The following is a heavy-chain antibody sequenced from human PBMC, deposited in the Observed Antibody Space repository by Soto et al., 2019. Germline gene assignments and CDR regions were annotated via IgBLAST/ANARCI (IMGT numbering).Heavy chain of an antibody. CDR2: FNAGTGNT. CDR3: ARAGTVTHNFYY. CDR1: GYTFTTSA. Sequence: QVQLVQSGAEVKKPGASVQVSCKASGYTFTTSAMHWVRQAPGQGLEWMGWFNAGTGNTKYSQRLQDRGSITRDTSASTAYMELSSLRSEDTAVYYCARAGTVTHNFYYWGQGTLVTVFS. D-gene: IGHD1-1*01. J-gene: IGHJ4*02. V-gene: IGHV1-3*01.